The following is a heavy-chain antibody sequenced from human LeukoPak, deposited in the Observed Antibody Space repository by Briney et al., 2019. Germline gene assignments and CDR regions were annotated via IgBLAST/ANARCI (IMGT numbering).Heavy chain of an antibody. Sequence: EASVKVSCKASGGTFSSYAISWVRQAPGQGLEWMGRIIPILGIANYAQKFQGRVTITADKFTSTAYMELSSLRSEDTAVYYCASLAGTPPTMNYYYYGMDVWGQGTTVTVSS. V-gene: IGHV1-69*04. CDR1: GGTFSSYA. CDR3: ASLAGTPPTMNYYYYGMDV. CDR2: IIPILGIA. J-gene: IGHJ6*02. D-gene: IGHD1-1*01.